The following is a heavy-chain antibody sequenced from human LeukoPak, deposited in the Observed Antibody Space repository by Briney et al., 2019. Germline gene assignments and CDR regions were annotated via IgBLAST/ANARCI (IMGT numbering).Heavy chain of an antibody. CDR1: GFTFDDYA. J-gene: IGHJ6*03. D-gene: IGHD6-13*01. Sequence: PGGSLRLSCAASGFTFDDYAMHWVRQAPGKGLEWVSLISWDGGSTYYADSVKGRFTISRDNSKNSLYLQMNSLRAEDTALYYCAKDLGYRFYYYYMDVWGKGTTVTVSS. CDR2: ISWDGGST. V-gene: IGHV3-43D*03. CDR3: AKDLGYRFYYYYMDV.